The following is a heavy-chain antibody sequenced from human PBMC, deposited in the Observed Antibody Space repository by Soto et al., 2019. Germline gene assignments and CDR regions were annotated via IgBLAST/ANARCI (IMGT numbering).Heavy chain of an antibody. J-gene: IGHJ5*02. CDR2: IYYSGST. CDR1: GGSISSYY. Sequence: SETLSLTCTVSGGSISSYYWSWIRQPPGKGLEWIGYIYYSGSTNYNPSLKSRVTISVDTSKNQFSLKLSSVTAADTAVYYCARSRAMIVVGNWFDPWGQGTLVTGSS. D-gene: IGHD3-22*01. CDR3: ARSRAMIVVGNWFDP. V-gene: IGHV4-59*01.